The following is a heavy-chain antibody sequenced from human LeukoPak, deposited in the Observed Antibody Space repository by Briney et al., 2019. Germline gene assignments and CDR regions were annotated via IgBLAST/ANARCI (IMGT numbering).Heavy chain of an antibody. V-gene: IGHV4-61*01. J-gene: IGHJ6*03. Sequence: SETLSLTCTVSGGSIRSTSYYWGCIRQPPGKGLEWIGYIYYSGSTNYNPSLKSRVTISVDTSKNQFSLKLSSVTAADTAVYYCARELGYSYGRYYYYYMDVWGKGTTVTISS. CDR3: ARELGYSYGRYYYYYMDV. CDR2: IYYSGST. CDR1: GGSIRSTSYY. D-gene: IGHD5-18*01.